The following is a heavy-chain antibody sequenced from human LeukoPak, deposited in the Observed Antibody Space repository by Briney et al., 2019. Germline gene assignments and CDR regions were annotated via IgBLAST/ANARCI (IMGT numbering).Heavy chain of an antibody. J-gene: IGHJ4*02. Sequence: QTGGSLRLSCAASGFTFSSYAMSWVRQAPGKGLEWVSAISDSGGSTYYADSVKGRFTISRDNSKDTLYLQMNSLRAEDTAVYYCAKDDGVPSGYYYFMFDYWGQGTLVTVSS. CDR2: ISDSGGST. V-gene: IGHV3-23*01. D-gene: IGHD3-22*01. CDR1: GFTFSSYA. CDR3: AKDDGVPSGYYYFMFDY.